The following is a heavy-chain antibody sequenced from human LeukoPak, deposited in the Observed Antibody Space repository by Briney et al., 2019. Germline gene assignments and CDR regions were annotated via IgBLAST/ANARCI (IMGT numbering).Heavy chain of an antibody. Sequence: GGSLGLSCAASGFTFRNYVIHWVRQAPGKGLEWVAVTSSDLNVKLYADSVKGRFTISRDNSRSTLYLQMNSLRPEDTAIYYCAREGYYGSGSPPSLYFDYWAREPWSPSPQ. D-gene: IGHD3-10*01. CDR3: AREGYYGSGSPPSLYFDY. CDR1: GFTFRNYV. CDR2: TSSDLNVK. V-gene: IGHV3-30-3*01. J-gene: IGHJ4*02.